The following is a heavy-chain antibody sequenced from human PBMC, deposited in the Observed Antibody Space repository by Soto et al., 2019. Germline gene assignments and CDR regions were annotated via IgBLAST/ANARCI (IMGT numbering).Heavy chain of an antibody. CDR2: IFHTVTT. J-gene: IGHJ1*01. D-gene: IGHD3-3*01. Sequence: SETLSLTCTVSGGSISNGYHWAWIRQPPGMRLEWVASIFHTVTTYYNPSLTSRVTISVDTSKNQFSLKLTSVTAADSAVYYCARTHNVGYYPFWGQGTLVAVSS. V-gene: IGHV4-38-2*02. CDR3: ARTHNVGYYPF. CDR1: GGSISNGYH.